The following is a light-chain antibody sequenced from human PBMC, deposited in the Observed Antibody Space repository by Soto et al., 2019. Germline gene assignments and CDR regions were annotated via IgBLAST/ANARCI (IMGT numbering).Light chain of an antibody. J-gene: IGLJ1*01. Sequence: SVLTQPASGSGSPGQSITISCIGTSSDIGAYNYVSWYQQHPCKVPKLMIYEVTNRPSGLSNRFSGSKSGNTASLTISGLQAEDEAEYSCSSYSSTSTLYVFGTGTKVTVL. V-gene: IGLV2-14*01. CDR2: EVT. CDR1: SSDIGAYNY. CDR3: SSYSSTSTLYV.